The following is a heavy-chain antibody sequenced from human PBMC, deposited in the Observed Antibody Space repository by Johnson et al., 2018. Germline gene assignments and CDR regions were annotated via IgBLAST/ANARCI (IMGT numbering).Heavy chain of an antibody. J-gene: IGHJ6*03. CDR3: AKDLVGTTPHYYYYYYMDV. CDR1: GFTFSSYG. CDR2: ISYDGSNK. D-gene: IGHD1-26*01. V-gene: IGHV3-30*18. Sequence: QVQLVESGGGVVQPGRSLRLSCAASGFTFSSYGMHWVRQAPGKGLEWVAVISYDGSNKYYADSVKGRFTISRDNSKNTLYLQMNSLRAEDTAVYYCAKDLVGTTPHYYYYYYMDVWGKGTTVTVSS.